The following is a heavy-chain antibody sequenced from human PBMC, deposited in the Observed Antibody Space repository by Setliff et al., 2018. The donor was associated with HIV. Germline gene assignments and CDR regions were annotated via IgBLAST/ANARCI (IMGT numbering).Heavy chain of an antibody. Sequence: SGPTLVNPTQTLTLTCTFSGFTISGGGVGVGWVRQPPGKGLEWLALVFGDDDKRYTPSLRRRLSITKDTIKSQVTLTMTSLDPVDTATYYCAHMTYGLLTGYYTGFDYWGQGILVTVSS. CDR2: VFGDDDK. CDR1: GFTISGGGVG. V-gene: IGHV2-5*02. CDR3: AHMTYGLLTGYYTGFDY. D-gene: IGHD3-9*01. J-gene: IGHJ4*02.